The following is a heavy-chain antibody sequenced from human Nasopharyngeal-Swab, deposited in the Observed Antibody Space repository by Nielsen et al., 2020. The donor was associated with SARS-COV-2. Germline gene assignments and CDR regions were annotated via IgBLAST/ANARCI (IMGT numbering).Heavy chain of an antibody. CDR3: ARDHPPIEVTGTNYFDC. D-gene: IGHD6-13*01. Sequence: GGSLRLSCAASGFSISSYGMNWVRQAPGKGLEWVSHISNSGSGSQISYADSVRGRFTISRDHSENSLALQMNSLRAEDTAVYYCARDHPPIEVTGTNYFDCWGQGTLVTVSS. J-gene: IGHJ4*02. CDR1: GFSISSYG. CDR2: ISNSGSGSQI. V-gene: IGHV3-21*01.